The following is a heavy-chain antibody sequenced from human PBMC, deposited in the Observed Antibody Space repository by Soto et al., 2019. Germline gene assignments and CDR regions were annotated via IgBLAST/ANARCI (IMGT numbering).Heavy chain of an antibody. CDR3: AKLSCTSSTCYFPGWFDP. J-gene: IGHJ5*02. CDR2: VYYSGSS. Sequence: SETLSLTCTVSGDSISGGASFWSWIRQPPGKGLEWIANVYYSGSSYYNPSLKSRLTISVDTTKNQFSLQLKSMTAADTAVYYCAKLSCTSSTCYFPGWFDPWGQGTLVTVS. V-gene: IGHV4-31*03. CDR1: GDSISGGASF. D-gene: IGHD2-2*01.